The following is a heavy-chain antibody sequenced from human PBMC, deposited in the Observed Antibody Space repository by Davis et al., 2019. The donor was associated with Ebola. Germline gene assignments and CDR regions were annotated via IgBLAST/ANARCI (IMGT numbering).Heavy chain of an antibody. Sequence: GESLKISCAASGFTFSDYYMSWIRQAPGKGLEWVSFISGSATTVSYADSVRGRFTIPRDNAKNSLYLQMHSLRAEDTAVYYCAKTMGWLQQSGEEYFQNWGQGTLVTVSS. CDR3: AKTMGWLQQSGEEYFQN. J-gene: IGHJ1*01. D-gene: IGHD5-24*01. CDR1: GFTFSDYY. V-gene: IGHV3-11*01. CDR2: ISGSATTV.